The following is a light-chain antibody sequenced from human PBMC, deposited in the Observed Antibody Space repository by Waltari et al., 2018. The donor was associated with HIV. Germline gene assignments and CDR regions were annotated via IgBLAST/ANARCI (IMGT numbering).Light chain of an antibody. V-gene: IGKV1-39*01. CDR2: DAS. Sequence: PSSLSASVGDRVTIACRASQSITTSLNWYQHKPGKAPKVLIYDASSLQTGVPSRFSGSGSGTDFTLTISGLQPEDFATYYCQQSYTTVTFGGGTKVEIK. CDR3: QQSYTTVT. CDR1: QSITTS. J-gene: IGKJ4*01.